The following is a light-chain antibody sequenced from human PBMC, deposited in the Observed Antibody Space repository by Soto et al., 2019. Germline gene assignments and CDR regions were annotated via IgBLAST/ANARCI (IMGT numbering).Light chain of an antibody. CDR2: DVS. CDR3: SSYTSSSTSVV. Sequence: QSVLTQPASVSGSPGQSITISCTGTSSDVGGYNYVSWYQQHPGKAPKLMIYDVSNRPSGVSNRFSGSKSGNTASLTISGLHAEDEADYYCSSYTSSSTSVVFGGGTKVTVL. J-gene: IGLJ2*01. CDR1: SSDVGGYNY. V-gene: IGLV2-14*01.